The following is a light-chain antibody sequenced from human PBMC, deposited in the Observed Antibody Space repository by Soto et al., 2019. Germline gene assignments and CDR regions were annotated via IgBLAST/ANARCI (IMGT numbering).Light chain of an antibody. J-gene: IGKJ4*01. CDR2: TAS. Sequence: EIGLTQSPGTLSLSPGERATLSCRASQSVTSRYLAWQQQEHGQAPRLLIYTASHRAAGIPVRFSGSGFGTDFSLTSINLEHEDFAVYYCQEGRYGSAFGEGTKVDIK. CDR1: QSVTSRY. V-gene: IGKV3D-20*02. CDR3: QEGRYGSA.